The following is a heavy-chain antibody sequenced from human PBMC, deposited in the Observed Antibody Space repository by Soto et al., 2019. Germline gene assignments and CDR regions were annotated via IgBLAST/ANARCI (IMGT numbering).Heavy chain of an antibody. V-gene: IGHV1-3*01. Sequence: ASVKVSCKASGYTFTSYAMHWVRQAPGQRLEWMGWINAGNGNTKYSQKFQGRVTITRDTSASTAYMELSSLRSEDTALFYCARDRLRWSPTGEYFDYWGQGTLVTVSS. D-gene: IGHD4-17*01. CDR1: GYTFTSYA. J-gene: IGHJ4*02. CDR2: INAGNGNT. CDR3: ARDRLRWSPTGEYFDY.